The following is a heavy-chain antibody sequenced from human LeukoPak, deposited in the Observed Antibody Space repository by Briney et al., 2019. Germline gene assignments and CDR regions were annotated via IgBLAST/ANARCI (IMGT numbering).Heavy chain of an antibody. V-gene: IGHV3-23*01. D-gene: IGHD3-10*01. J-gene: IGHJ4*02. CDR1: GFTFSRYA. Sequence: PGGSLRLSCAASGFTFSRYAMSWVRQAPGKGLEWVSGISGSGSTTYYADSVKGRFTISRDNSKNTLYLQMHSLRAEDTAVYYCARAPLLWFGELGADYWGQGTLVTVSS. CDR3: ARAPLLWFGELGADY. CDR2: ISGSGSTT.